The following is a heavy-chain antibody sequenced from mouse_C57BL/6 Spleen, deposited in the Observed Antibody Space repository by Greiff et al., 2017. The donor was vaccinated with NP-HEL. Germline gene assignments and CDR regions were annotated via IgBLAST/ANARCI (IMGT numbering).Heavy chain of an antibody. J-gene: IGHJ2*01. CDR1: GFSLSTSGMG. D-gene: IGHD4-1*01. CDR2: IYWYDDK. V-gene: IGHV8-12*01. Sequence: QVTLKVSGPGILQSSQTLSLTCSFSGFSLSTSGMGVSWIRQPSGKGLEWLAHIYWYDDKRYNPSLKSRLTISKDTSRNQVFLKITSVDTADTATYSCARSELTGTVFDYWGQGTTLTVSS. CDR3: ARSELTGTVFDY.